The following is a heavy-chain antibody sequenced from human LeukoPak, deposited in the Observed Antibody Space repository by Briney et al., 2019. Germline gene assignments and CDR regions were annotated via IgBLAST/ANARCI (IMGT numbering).Heavy chain of an antibody. CDR1: GFTFSSYS. CDR3: ARVGYYDSSGGDAFDI. D-gene: IGHD3-22*01. J-gene: IGHJ3*02. V-gene: IGHV3-48*01. Sequence: GGSLRLSCAASGFTFSSYSMNWVRQAPGKGLEWVSYISSSSSTIYYADSVKGRFTISRDNAKNSLYLQMNSLRAEDTAVYYCARVGYYDSSGGDAFDIWGQGTVVTVSS. CDR2: ISSSSSTI.